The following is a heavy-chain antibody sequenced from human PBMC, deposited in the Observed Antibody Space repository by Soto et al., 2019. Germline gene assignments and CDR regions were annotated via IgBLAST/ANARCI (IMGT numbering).Heavy chain of an antibody. D-gene: IGHD2-2*01. V-gene: IGHV4-31*03. J-gene: IGHJ6*02. CDR1: GGSISSGGYY. CDR3: ARDQCSSTSCYVGYYYYYGMDV. CDR2: IYYSGST. Sequence: SETLSLTCTVSGGSISSGGYYWSWIRQHPGKGLEWIGYIYYSGSTYYNPSLKSRVTISVDTSKNQFSLKLSSVTAADTAVYYCARDQCSSTSCYVGYYYYYGMDVWGQGTTVTVSS.